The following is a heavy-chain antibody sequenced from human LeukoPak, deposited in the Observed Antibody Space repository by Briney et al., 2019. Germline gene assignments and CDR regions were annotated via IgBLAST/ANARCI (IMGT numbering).Heavy chain of an antibody. CDR3: ARGYSGYYDY. CDR2: VYYTGST. D-gene: IGHD5-12*01. CDR1: GGSMRSYY. V-gene: IGHV4-59*08. Sequence: SETLSLTCTVSGGSMRSYYWTWIRQPPGQGLECIGYVYYTGSTDYNPSLKSRVTISADMSKNQFSLKLSSVTAADTAVYYCARGYSGYYDYWGQGTLVTVSS. J-gene: IGHJ4*02.